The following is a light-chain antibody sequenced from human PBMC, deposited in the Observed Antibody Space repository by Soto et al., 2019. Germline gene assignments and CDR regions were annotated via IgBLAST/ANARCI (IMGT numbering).Light chain of an antibody. CDR1: ESSSRH. Sequence: DIQMSQSPSSLSASVGDRVTITCRAAESSSRHLNWYQQKPGRAPDLLIYAASTLQNGVPSRFTGSGSGTEFTLTITGLQLEDFATYYCQQDYSTLTTFGQGTRLEIK. CDR2: AAS. CDR3: QQDYSTLTT. J-gene: IGKJ5*01. V-gene: IGKV1-39*01.